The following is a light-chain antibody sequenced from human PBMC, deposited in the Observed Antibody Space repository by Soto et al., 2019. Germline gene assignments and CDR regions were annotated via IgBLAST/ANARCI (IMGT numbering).Light chain of an antibody. CDR3: SSYATTNTYV. CDR1: SSDVGAYKY. V-gene: IGLV2-14*03. CDR2: DVS. J-gene: IGLJ1*01. Sequence: QSALTQPASVSGSPGQSITISCTGTSSDVGAYKYVSWYQQHPGKAPKLLIYDVSYRPSGVSNRFSGSKSGNTASLTISGLQAEDEADYYCSSYATTNTYVFGTGTKVTVL.